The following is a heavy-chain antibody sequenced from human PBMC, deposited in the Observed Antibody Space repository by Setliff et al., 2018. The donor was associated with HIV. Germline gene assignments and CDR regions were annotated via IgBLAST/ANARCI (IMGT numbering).Heavy chain of an antibody. V-gene: IGHV4-39*01. CDR2: FYYSGST. CDR1: GGSISSDSYY. Sequence: PSETLSLTCTVSGGSISSDSYYWGWIRQPPGKGLEWLGSFYYSGSTYYNPSPKSRVTISVDTSRNQFSLKLSSVTAADTAVYYCARLVTGYHDFWSGYLGYFDYWGQGLLVTVSS. D-gene: IGHD3-3*01. J-gene: IGHJ4*02. CDR3: ARLVTGYHDFWSGYLGYFDY.